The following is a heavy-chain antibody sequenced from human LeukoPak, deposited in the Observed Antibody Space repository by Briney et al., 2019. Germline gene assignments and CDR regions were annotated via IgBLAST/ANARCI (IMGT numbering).Heavy chain of an antibody. J-gene: IGHJ4*02. Sequence: GGSLRLSCAASGFTFSSYWMHWVRQAPGKGLVWVSRISSDGSNTRYAASVKGRFTISRDNAKNTLYLQMNSLRAEDTAVYYCARDFWGLVDYWGQGTLVTVSS. CDR2: ISSDGSNT. V-gene: IGHV3-74*01. CDR1: GFTFSSYW. D-gene: IGHD7-27*01. CDR3: ARDFWGLVDY.